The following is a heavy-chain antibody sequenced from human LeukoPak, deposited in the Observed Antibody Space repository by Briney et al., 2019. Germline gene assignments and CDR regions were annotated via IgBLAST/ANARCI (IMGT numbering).Heavy chain of an antibody. D-gene: IGHD2-2*01. V-gene: IGHV3-15*05. CDR2: IYRNADGETT. J-gene: IGHJ6*02. CDR1: GFTFSNAW. CDR3: TTDSYCSTTTCYASSNYYYGLDA. Sequence: GGSLRLSCAASGFTFSNAWMTWVRQAPGKGLEWVGLIYRNADGETTDYAAPVKGRFTISRDDSKNTLYLQMNSLKTEDTAVYYCTTDSYCSTTTCYASSNYYYGLDAWGQGTSVTVSS.